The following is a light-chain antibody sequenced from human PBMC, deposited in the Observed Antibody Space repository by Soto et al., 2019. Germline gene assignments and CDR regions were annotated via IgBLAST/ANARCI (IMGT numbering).Light chain of an antibody. V-gene: IGLV1-44*01. CDR2: SDN. J-gene: IGLJ1*01. CDR3: ASGEDSLNAYV. Sequence: QSALTQTPSASGTPGQRVSISCSGSSSNIGRHTVNWYKQLPGTAPKLLIYSDNQRPSGVPDRFTGSKSGTSASLAISGLQPGDEADYYCASGEDSLNAYVFGTGTKVTVL. CDR1: SSNIGRHT.